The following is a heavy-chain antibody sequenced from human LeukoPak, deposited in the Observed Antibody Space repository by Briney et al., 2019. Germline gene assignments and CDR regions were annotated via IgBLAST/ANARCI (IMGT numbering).Heavy chain of an antibody. Sequence: SETLSLTCTVSGGSISSYYWSWIRQPPGKGLEWIGYIYNSGSTNYNPSLKSRVTISVDTSKNQFSLKLSSVTAADTAVYYCARDRGTTGTTFYYYYMDVWGKGTTVTISS. CDR2: IYNSGST. CDR3: ARDRGTTGTTFYYYYMDV. J-gene: IGHJ6*03. CDR1: GGSISSYY. V-gene: IGHV4-59*01. D-gene: IGHD1-1*01.